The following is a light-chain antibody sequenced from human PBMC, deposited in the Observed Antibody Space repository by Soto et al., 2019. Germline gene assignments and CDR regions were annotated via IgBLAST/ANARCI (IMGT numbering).Light chain of an antibody. CDR1: SSDVGTYNR. V-gene: IGLV2-18*01. CDR2: EVS. CDR3: SFYSGTLV. J-gene: IGLJ3*02. Sequence: QSALTQPPSVSGSPGQSVTISCTGTSSDVGTYNRVSWYQQPPGTAPRLMIYEVSNRPSGVPDRFSGSKSGITASLTISGLQAEDEAYYYCSFYSGTLVFGGGTKRPS.